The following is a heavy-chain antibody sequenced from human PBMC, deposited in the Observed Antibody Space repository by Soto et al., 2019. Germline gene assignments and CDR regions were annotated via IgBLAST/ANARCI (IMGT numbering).Heavy chain of an antibody. J-gene: IGHJ6*02. CDR3: ARHVDYYYGMDV. CDR2: IYGYDSDI. CDR1: GYTFTNYC. V-gene: IGHV5-51*01. Sequence: GESLKISCKASGYTFTNYCIGWVRQMPGKGLEWMAIIYGYDSDIRYSPSFQGQVTVSLDKSITTAYLQWSSLKASDTAMYYCARHVDYYYGMDVWGQGTTVTFS.